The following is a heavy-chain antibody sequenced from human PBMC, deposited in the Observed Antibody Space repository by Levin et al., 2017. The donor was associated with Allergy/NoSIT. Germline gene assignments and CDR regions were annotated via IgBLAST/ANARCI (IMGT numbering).Heavy chain of an antibody. D-gene: IGHD2-2*01. CDR3: AKDREACSGTSDTYGMEV. V-gene: IGHV3-30*18. CDR2: ISYDGTNK. J-gene: IGHJ6*02. CDR1: GFIFSNYG. Sequence: GGSLRLSCAASGFIFSNYGMHWVRQAPGKGLEWVAAISYDGTNKYYGDDVKGRFSISRDNSKNTVYLQMNSLRTEDTAVYYCAKDREACSGTSDTYGMEVLGQGTSVTVS.